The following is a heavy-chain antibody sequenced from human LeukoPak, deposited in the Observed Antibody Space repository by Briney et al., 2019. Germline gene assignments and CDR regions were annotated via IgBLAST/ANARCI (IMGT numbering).Heavy chain of an antibody. V-gene: IGHV1-24*01. CDR2: FDPEDGET. D-gene: IGHD3-9*01. CDR1: GYTLTELS. CDR3: ATAGVYYDILTGYYSRSPPFDY. J-gene: IGHJ4*02. Sequence: ASVKVSCKVSGYTLTELSMHWVRQAPGKGLEWTGGFDPEDGETIYAQKFQGRVTMTEDTSTDTAYMELSSLRPEDTAVYYCATAGVYYDILTGYYSRSPPFDYWGQGTLVTVSS.